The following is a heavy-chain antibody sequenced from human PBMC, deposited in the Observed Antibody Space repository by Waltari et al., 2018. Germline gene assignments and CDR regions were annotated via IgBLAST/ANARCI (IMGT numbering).Heavy chain of an antibody. CDR2: INHSGST. D-gene: IGHD3-3*01. CDR1: GGSFSGYY. Sequence: QVQLQQWGAGLLKPSETLSLTCAVYGGSFSGYYWSWIRQPPGTGLEWIGEINHSGSTNYNPSLKSRVTISVDTSKNQFSLKLSSVTAADTAVYYCARGRSHDFWSGYYSPYFDYWGQGTLVTVSS. J-gene: IGHJ4*02. CDR3: ARGRSHDFWSGYYSPYFDY. V-gene: IGHV4-34*01.